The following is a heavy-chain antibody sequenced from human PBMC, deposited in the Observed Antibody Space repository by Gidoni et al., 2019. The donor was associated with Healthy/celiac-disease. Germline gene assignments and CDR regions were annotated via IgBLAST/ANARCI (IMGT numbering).Heavy chain of an antibody. V-gene: IGHV3-7*03. CDR3: ARESRGTGGDY. Sequence: EVQLVESGGGLVQPGGSLGLPCAASGFTFRNYWMSWVRRAPGKGPEWVGNIKQDGSGKYYVDSVKGRFTISRDNAKNSLYLQMNSLTAEDTAVYYCARESRGTGGDYWGQGTLVTVSS. D-gene: IGHD7-27*01. J-gene: IGHJ4*02. CDR2: IKQDGSGK. CDR1: GFTFRNYW.